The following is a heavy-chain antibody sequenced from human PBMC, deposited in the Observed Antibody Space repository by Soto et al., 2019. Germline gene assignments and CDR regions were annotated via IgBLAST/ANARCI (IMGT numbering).Heavy chain of an antibody. CDR2: ISAYNGNT. CDR1: GYAFTSYC. Sequence: ASAKVSCKASGYAFTSYCISWVRRAHGQGLEWMGWISAYNGNTNYAQKLQGRVTMTTDTSTSTAYMELRSLRSDDTAVYYCARDQCSGGSCYSGSDYWGQGTLVTVSS. J-gene: IGHJ4*02. V-gene: IGHV1-18*01. D-gene: IGHD2-15*01. CDR3: ARDQCSGGSCYSGSDY.